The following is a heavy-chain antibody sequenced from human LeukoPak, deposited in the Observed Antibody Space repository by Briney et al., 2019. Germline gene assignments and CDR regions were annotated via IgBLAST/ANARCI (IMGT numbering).Heavy chain of an antibody. Sequence: GGSLRLSCAASGFTFSSYSMNWVRQAPGKGLEWVSSISSSSSYIYYADSVKGRFTISRDSAKNSLYLQMNSLRAEDTAVYYCARGGYSSGWYSDYWGQGTLVTVSS. J-gene: IGHJ4*02. D-gene: IGHD6-19*01. CDR1: GFTFSSYS. V-gene: IGHV3-21*01. CDR2: ISSSSSYI. CDR3: ARGGYSSGWYSDY.